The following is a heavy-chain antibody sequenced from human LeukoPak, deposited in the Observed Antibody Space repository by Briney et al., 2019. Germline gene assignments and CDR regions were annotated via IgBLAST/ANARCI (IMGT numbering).Heavy chain of an antibody. J-gene: IGHJ4*02. CDR1: RYTFTNYN. CDR3: ERYIYGYLHY. CDR2: INPSGGST. D-gene: IGHD5-18*01. Sequence: ASVKVSCKPSRYTFTNYNIHWVRPAPGQGREWMGIINPSGGSTSYAQKFQGRVTMTRDTSTSTVYMELSSLRSEDTAVYYCERYIYGYLHYWGQGTLVSV. V-gene: IGHV1-46*01.